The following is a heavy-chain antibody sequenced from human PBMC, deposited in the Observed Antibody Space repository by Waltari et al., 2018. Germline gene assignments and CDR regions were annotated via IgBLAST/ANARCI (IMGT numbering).Heavy chain of an antibody. CDR2: IYYSGST. D-gene: IGHD2-15*01. CDR3: AREFCSGGSCYSDY. Sequence: QVQLQESGPGLVKPSETLSLTCTVSGGSISSYYWSWIRQPPGKGLEWIGYIYYSGSTNYNPYLKSRVTISVDTSKNQFSLKLSSVTAADTAVYYCAREFCSGGSCYSDYWGQGTLVTVSS. V-gene: IGHV4-59*01. CDR1: GGSISSYY. J-gene: IGHJ4*02.